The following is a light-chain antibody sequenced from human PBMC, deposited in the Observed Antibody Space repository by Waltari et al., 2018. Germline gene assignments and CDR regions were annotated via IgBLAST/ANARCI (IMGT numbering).Light chain of an antibody. J-gene: IGLJ3*02. CDR3: TSYTRKHTWV. V-gene: IGLV2-14*03. CDR2: DVT. CDR1: SSDIGCYDY. Sequence: QSALTQPASVSGSPGRSIPISCSGNSSDIGCYDYVSWYQQYPGIAPKLIIYDVTNRPSGVSNRFSGSKSGYTASLTISGLQAADEAHYYCTSYTRKHTWVFGGGTKVTVL.